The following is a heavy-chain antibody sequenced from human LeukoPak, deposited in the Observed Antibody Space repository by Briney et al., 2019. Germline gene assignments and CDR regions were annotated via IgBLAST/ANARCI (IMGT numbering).Heavy chain of an antibody. CDR2: MSVSGGST. CDR3: VTVTSDY. V-gene: IGHV3-23*01. J-gene: IGHJ4*02. CDR1: RFSFSNSG. D-gene: IGHD4-17*01. Sequence: TGGSLRLSCVASRFSFSNSGMSWVRQPPGEGLEWVSAMSVSGGSTYYAASVKGRFTMSRDDSKNTLYLQMNSLRAEDTAVYYCVTVTSDYWGQGTLVTVSS.